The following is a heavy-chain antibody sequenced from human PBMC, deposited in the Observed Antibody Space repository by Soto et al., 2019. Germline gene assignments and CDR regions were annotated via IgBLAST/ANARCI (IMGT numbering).Heavy chain of an antibody. CDR3: ARDKLVDLTDGAFYI. V-gene: IGHV1-18*01. Sequence: QVQLVQSGAEVKKPGASVKVSCKASGYTFTSYGISWVRRAPGQGLEWMGWISAYNGNTNYAQKLQGRVTMTTDTSTSTAYMELSSLRSDDTAVYYCARDKLVDLTDGAFYIWGQGTMVTVSS. D-gene: IGHD2-21*01. CDR2: ISAYNGNT. J-gene: IGHJ3*02. CDR1: GYTFTSYG.